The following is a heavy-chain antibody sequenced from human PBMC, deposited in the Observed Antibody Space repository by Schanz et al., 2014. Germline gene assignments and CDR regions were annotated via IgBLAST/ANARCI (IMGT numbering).Heavy chain of an antibody. CDR1: GYTFTSYS. CDR3: ARFLARYQYYGVDV. Sequence: QVQLVQSGAEVKKPGASVKVSCKASGYTFTSYSIHWVRQAPGQGLEWMGWINVGNGNMKYSQKFQGRVTITRDTSASTAYMDLRSLRSDDTAVYYCARFLARYQYYGVDVWGQGTTVIVSS. D-gene: IGHD3-3*01. V-gene: IGHV1-3*01. J-gene: IGHJ6*02. CDR2: INVGNGNM.